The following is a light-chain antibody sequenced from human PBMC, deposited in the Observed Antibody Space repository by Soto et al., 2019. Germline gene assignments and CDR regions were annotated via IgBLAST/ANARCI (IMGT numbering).Light chain of an antibody. CDR2: EVS. CDR1: SSDVGGYNY. V-gene: IGLV2-8*01. CDR3: CSYAGSNNLPYV. Sequence: QSALAQPPSASGSPGQSVTISCTGTSSDVGGYNYVSWYQQHPGKAPKLMIYEVSKRPSGVPDRFSGSKSGNTASLTVSWLQAEDEADYYCCSYAGSNNLPYVFGTGTKVTVL. J-gene: IGLJ1*01.